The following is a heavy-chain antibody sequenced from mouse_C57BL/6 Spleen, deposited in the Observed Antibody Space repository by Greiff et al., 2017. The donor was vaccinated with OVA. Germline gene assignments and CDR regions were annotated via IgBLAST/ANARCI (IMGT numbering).Heavy chain of an antibody. CDR2: IDPSDSYT. J-gene: IGHJ4*01. Sequence: QVQLQQSGAELVMPGASVKLSCKASGYTFTSYWMHWVKQRPGQGLEWIGEIDPSDSYTNYNQKFKGKSTLTVDKSSSTAYMQLSSLTSEDSAVYYCARVDYDYDYAMDYWGQGTSVTVSS. D-gene: IGHD2-4*01. CDR1: GYTFTSYW. CDR3: ARVDYDYDYAMDY. V-gene: IGHV1-69*01.